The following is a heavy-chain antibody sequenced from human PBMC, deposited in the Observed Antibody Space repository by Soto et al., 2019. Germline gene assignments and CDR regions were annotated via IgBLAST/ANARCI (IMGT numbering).Heavy chain of an antibody. CDR2: ISGSGIST. CDR1: GFTFRGYA. V-gene: IGHV3-23*01. Sequence: DVQLLESGGGLVQPGGSWNPPLPASGFTFRGYALTWFGQAPGKGREWVSGISGSGISTHYADSVKGRFTVSRDNSKNTLYLQMNSLRAEDTAVYNCAKEPVGPDWYFDLWGRGTLVTVSS. CDR3: AKEPVGPDWYFDL. J-gene: IGHJ2*01.